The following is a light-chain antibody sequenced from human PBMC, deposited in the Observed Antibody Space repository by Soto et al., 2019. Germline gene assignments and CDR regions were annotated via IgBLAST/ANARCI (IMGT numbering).Light chain of an antibody. V-gene: IGLV2-14*01. CDR3: NSYKSSTDYV. CDR1: SSDVGGYNY. CDR2: EVS. J-gene: IGLJ1*01. Sequence: QSALTQPASVSGSPGQSITISCTGTSSDVGGYNYVSWYQLHPGKAPKLIIYEVSNRPSGVSNRFSGSKSGNTASLTISGLQAEDEADYYCNSYKSSTDYVFGTGTKVTVL.